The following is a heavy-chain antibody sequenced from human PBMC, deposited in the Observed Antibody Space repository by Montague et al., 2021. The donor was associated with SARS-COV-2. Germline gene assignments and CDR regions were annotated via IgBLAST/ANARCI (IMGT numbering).Heavy chain of an antibody. CDR2: IDWDDDK. CDR3: ARSSLIFGVVIIPAYFDY. D-gene: IGHD3-3*01. Sequence: PALVKPTQTLTLTCTFSGFSLSTSGMCVSWIRQPPGKALEWLALIDWDDDKYYSTSLKTRLTISKDTSKNQVVLTMTNMDPVDTATYYCARSSLIFGVVIIPAYFDYWGQGTLVTVSS. V-gene: IGHV2-70*01. J-gene: IGHJ4*02. CDR1: GFSLSTSGMC.